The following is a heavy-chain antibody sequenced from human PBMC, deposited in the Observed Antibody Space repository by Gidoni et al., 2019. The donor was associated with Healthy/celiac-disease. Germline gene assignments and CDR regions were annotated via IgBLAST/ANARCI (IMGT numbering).Heavy chain of an antibody. CDR1: GFTFSSYS. CDR2: ISSSSSTI. Sequence: EVQLVESGGGLVQPGGSLRLSCEASGFTFSSYSMNWVRQAPGKGLEWVSYISSSSSTIYYTDSVKGRFTISRDNAKNSLYLQMNSLRDEDTAVYYCATLMVYAISRWFDPWGQGTLVTVSS. CDR3: ATLMVYAISRWFDP. J-gene: IGHJ5*02. D-gene: IGHD2-8*01. V-gene: IGHV3-48*02.